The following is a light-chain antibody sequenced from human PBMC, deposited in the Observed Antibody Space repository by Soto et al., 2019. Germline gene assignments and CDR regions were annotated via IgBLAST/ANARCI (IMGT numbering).Light chain of an antibody. Sequence: YMAQSPSTLSGSVGDRVTSTRLAIQIVSNVLAWFQQKPGRAPKLLIFDISNLASGVPSRFSGSGSGSATEFTLTIISLQPDDSATYDCPHYSSYPWTFGQGTKLDIK. J-gene: IGKJ5*01. CDR3: PHYSSYPWT. CDR2: DIS. CDR1: QIVSNV. V-gene: IGKV1-5*01.